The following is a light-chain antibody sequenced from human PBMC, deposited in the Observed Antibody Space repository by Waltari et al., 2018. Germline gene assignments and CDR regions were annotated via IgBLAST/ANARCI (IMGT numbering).Light chain of an antibody. CDR2: GKS. CDR1: RGVGSGD. V-gene: IGKV3-20*01. J-gene: IGKJ1*01. Sequence: EILLTQSPGTLSLSPGERATLSCRASRGVGSGDLACDQQRPGQAPRLLIYGKSTRATGIADRFSGSGSGTDFTLTITRLEPEDSAVYYCQQYGTSRTFGQGTKVEIK. CDR3: QQYGTSRT.